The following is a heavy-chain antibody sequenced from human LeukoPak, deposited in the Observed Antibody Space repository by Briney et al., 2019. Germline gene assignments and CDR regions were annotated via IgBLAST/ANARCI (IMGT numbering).Heavy chain of an antibody. CDR2: ISYDGSNK. V-gene: IGHV3-30*18. D-gene: IGHD3-22*01. CDR1: GFTFSSYG. CDR3: AKDYYDRRINYFDY. Sequence: GGSLRLSCAASGFTFSSYGMHWVRQAPGKGLEWVAAISYDGSNKYYADSVKGRFTISRDNSKNTLYLQMNSLRAEDTAVYYCAKDYYDRRINYFDYWGQGTLVTVSS. J-gene: IGHJ4*02.